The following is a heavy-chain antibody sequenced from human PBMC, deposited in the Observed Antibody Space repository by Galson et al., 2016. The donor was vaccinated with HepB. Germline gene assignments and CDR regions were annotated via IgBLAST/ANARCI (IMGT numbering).Heavy chain of an antibody. CDR2: ISFDGSNK. J-gene: IGHJ5*02. CDR3: ATSWSDCSGGSCYSGWFDP. Sequence: SLRLSCAASGFSFTDYTLHWVRQSPGKGLEWVAVISFDGSNKYYRDSVKGRFTISRDESKNTLYLEMNGLRAEDTAVYYCATSWSDCSGGSCYSGWFDPWGQGALVTVSS. V-gene: IGHV3-30*04. CDR1: GFSFTDYT. D-gene: IGHD2-15*01.